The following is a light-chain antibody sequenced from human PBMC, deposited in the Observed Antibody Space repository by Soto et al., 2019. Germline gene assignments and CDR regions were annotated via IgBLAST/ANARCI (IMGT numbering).Light chain of an antibody. Sequence: QSVLTQPPSASGTPGQRVTISCSGSSSNIGSKTVNWYQQLPGTAPKVLIYSNNQRPSGVPDRFSGSKSGTSGSLAISGLQSEDEADEYCAAWDDTLKGWVFGGGTKVTVL. J-gene: IGLJ3*02. CDR2: SNN. CDR1: SSNIGSKT. V-gene: IGLV1-44*01. CDR3: AAWDDTLKGWV.